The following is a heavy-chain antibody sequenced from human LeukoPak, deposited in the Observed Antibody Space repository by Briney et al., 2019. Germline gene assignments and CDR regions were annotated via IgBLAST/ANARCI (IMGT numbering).Heavy chain of an antibody. CDR2: ISAYNGNT. D-gene: IGHD1-26*01. V-gene: IGHV1-18*01. CDR3: AKIQRSGGGSYYVGIDY. CDR1: GYTFTSYG. J-gene: IGHJ4*02. Sequence: ASVKVSCKASGYTFTSYGISWVRQAPGQGLEWMGWISAYNGNTNYAQKLQGRVTMTTDTSTSTAYMELRSLRSDDTAVYYCAKIQRSGGGSYYVGIDYWGQGTLVTVSS.